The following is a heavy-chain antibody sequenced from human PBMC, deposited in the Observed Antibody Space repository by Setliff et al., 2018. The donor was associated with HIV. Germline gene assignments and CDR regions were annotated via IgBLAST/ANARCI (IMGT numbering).Heavy chain of an antibody. CDR3: ARGIDNFWSGYVR. Sequence: SETLSLTCTVSGASISSYYWSWIRQPPGKGLEWIGYIYSSGSTNYNPSLKSRVTISVDTSKNQFSLKLSSVTAADTAVYYCARGIDNFWSGYVRWGQGTLVTVSS. D-gene: IGHD3-3*01. V-gene: IGHV4-59*01. J-gene: IGHJ4*02. CDR2: IYSSGST. CDR1: GASISSYY.